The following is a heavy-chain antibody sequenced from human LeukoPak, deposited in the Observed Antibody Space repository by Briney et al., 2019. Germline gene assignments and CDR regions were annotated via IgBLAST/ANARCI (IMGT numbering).Heavy chain of an antibody. J-gene: IGHJ3*02. CDR1: GFTFSNYW. CDR3: SRGGPYHGFGI. CDR2: INSDGSNT. V-gene: IGHV3-74*01. D-gene: IGHD1-26*01. Sequence: GGSLRPSCAASGFTFSNYWMHWVRQAPGKGLVWVSRINSDGSNTIYADSVKGRFTFSRDNAKNTLYLQMNSLRAEDTAVYYCSRGGPYHGFGIWGQGTMVTVSS.